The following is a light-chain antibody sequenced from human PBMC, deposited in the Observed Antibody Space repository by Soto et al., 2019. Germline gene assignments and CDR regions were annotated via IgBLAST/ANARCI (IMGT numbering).Light chain of an antibody. CDR2: DAS. Sequence: DIQMTQSPSSLSASVGDRVTISCQASQDIRHFLSWYQQKPGKAPKLLIFDASSLVTGVPSRFSGSGSGTDFTFTISSLQPEDIGTYYCQQHENPPITFDQGTRLQIK. J-gene: IGKJ5*01. CDR1: QDIRHF. CDR3: QQHENPPIT. V-gene: IGKV1-33*01.